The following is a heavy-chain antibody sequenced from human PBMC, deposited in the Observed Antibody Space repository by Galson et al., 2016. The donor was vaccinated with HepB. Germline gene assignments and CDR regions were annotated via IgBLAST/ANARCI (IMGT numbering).Heavy chain of an antibody. CDR1: GFTVSSNY. D-gene: IGHD4-17*01. CDR2: ISSSSSYI. J-gene: IGHJ4*02. Sequence: SLRLSCAASGFTVSSNYMNWVRQAPGKGLEWVSCISSSSSYIYYGDSVKGRITISRDNAKNSLYLQMNSLRAEDTAVYYCARAVSWDYGDYAGYWGQGTLVTVSS. CDR3: ARAVSWDYGDYAGY. V-gene: IGHV3-21*01.